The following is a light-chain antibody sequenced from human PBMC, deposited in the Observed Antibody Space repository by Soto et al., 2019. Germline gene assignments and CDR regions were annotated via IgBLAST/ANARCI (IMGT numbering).Light chain of an antibody. CDR3: QQYDSSPIT. J-gene: IGKJ5*01. CDR2: GAS. Sequence: EIVLTQSPASLSLYPGERATLSCRASQTLTSNLAWYQQKPGQAPSLLIYGASRRATGIPDRFSGSGSGTDFTLTISRLEPEDFAVYYCQQYDSSPITFGQGRRLEIK. V-gene: IGKV3-20*01. CDR1: QTLTSN.